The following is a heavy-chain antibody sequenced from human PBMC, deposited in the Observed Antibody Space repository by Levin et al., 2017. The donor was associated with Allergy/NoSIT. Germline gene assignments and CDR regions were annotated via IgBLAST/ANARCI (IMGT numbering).Heavy chain of an antibody. Sequence: SETLSLTCAVYGVSFSGSFWSWLRQPPGKGLEWIGEITPGGSTRYNPSLKSRVTISLETSKNQLSLRLSSVTAADTAVYYCARGGAPGAFDIWGQGTTVTVSS. D-gene: IGHD3-10*01. V-gene: IGHV4-34*01. CDR2: ITPGGST. CDR3: ARGGAPGAFDI. J-gene: IGHJ3*02. CDR1: GVSFSGSF.